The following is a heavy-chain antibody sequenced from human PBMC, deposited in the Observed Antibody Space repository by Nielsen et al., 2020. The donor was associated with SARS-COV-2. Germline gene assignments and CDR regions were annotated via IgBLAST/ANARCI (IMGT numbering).Heavy chain of an antibody. J-gene: IGHJ6*02. Sequence: GGSLRLSCAASGFTFSSYSMNWVRQAPGKGLEWVSSISSSSSYIYYADSVKGRFTISRDNAKNSLYLQMNSLRAEDTAVYYCARDLGETYPVACGMDVWGQGTTVTVSS. CDR1: GFTFSSYS. V-gene: IGHV3-21*01. CDR3: ARDLGETYPVACGMDV. CDR2: ISSSSSYI. D-gene: IGHD3-16*01.